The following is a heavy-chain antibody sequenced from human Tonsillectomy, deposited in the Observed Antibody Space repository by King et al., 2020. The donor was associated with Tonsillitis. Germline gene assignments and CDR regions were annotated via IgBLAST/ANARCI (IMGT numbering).Heavy chain of an antibody. CDR3: AKDRAAGYSSGWYTEAYYFDY. CDR2: ISWNSGSI. D-gene: IGHD6-19*01. CDR1: GFTFDDYA. Sequence: VQLVESGGGLVQPGRSLRLSCAASGFTFDDYAMHWVRQAPGKGLEWVSGISWNSGSIGYADSVKGRFTISRDNAKNSLYLQMNSLRAEDTALYYCAKDRAAGYSSGWYTEAYYFDYWGQGTLVTVSS. V-gene: IGHV3-9*01. J-gene: IGHJ4*02.